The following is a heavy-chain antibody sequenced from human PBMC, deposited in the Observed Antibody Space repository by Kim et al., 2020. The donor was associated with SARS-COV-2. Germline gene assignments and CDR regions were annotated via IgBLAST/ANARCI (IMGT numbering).Heavy chain of an antibody. D-gene: IGHD3-10*01. Sequence: GYTQKFQGRVTRTKNTSISTAYMELSSLRSEDTAVYYCARGIPRYYSMDVWGQGTTVTVSS. V-gene: IGHV1-8*01. CDR3: ARGIPRYYSMDV. J-gene: IGHJ6*02.